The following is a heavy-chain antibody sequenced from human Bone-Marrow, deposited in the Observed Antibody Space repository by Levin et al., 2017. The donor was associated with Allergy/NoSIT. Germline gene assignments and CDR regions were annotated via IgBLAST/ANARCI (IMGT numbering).Heavy chain of an antibody. CDR1: GFTFADFS. CDR3: TRGFIFGVKVLDY. D-gene: IGHD2-8*01. CDR2: IRRNDHGGTT. V-gene: IGHV3-49*04. J-gene: IGHJ4*02. Sequence: GESLKISCTASGFTFADFSLSWVRQAPGKGLEWLGFIRRNDHGGTTEYAASVKGKFTISRDDSKSIAFLQMNSLQIEDSAVYYCTRGFIFGVKVLDYWGQGTLVTVSS.